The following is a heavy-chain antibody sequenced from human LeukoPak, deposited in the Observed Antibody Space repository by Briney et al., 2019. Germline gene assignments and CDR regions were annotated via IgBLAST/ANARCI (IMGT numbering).Heavy chain of an antibody. V-gene: IGHV4-34*01. J-gene: IGHJ4*02. CDR2: INHSEST. Sequence: SETLSLTCAVYSGSFSGYYWSWIRQPPGKGLEGLGEINHSESTNYNPSLKSRVTISVDTSKNQFSLKLTSVTAADTAVYYCARVLSGVVVPPTRGDYFDSWGQGTVVTVSS. CDR3: ARVLSGVVVPPTRGDYFDS. D-gene: IGHD2-2*01. CDR1: SGSFSGYY.